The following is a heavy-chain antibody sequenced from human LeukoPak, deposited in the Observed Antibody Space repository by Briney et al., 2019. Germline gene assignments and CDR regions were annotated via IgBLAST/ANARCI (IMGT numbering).Heavy chain of an antibody. V-gene: IGHV2-5*02. CDR1: GFSLSRSGVA. Sequence: SGPTLVKPTQTLTLTCTFSGFSLSRSGVAVGWIRQPPGKAPEWLALIYWDDDKRYSSFLESRLTVTKDTSKNQVVLTMTNMDPVDTATYYCAHWTEGRGCSRGFGFWGQGALVTVSA. J-gene: IGHJ4*02. CDR2: IYWDDDK. CDR3: AHWTEGRGCSRGFGF. D-gene: IGHD5-24*01.